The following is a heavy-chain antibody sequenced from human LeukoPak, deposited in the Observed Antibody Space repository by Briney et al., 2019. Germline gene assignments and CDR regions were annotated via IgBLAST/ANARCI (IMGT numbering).Heavy chain of an antibody. V-gene: IGHV4-39*07. CDR3: ARGYCSGGSCYLDY. CDR2: IYYSGST. CDR1: GGSISSSSYY. D-gene: IGHD2-15*01. J-gene: IGHJ4*02. Sequence: SETLSLTCTVSGGSISSSSYYWGWIRQPPGKGLEWIGSIYYSGSTYYNPSLKSRVTISVDTSKNQFSLKLSSVTAADTAVYYCARGYCSGGSCYLDYWGQGTLVTVSS.